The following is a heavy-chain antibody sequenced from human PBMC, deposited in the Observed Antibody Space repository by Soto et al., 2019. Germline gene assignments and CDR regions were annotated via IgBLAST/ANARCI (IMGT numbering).Heavy chain of an antibody. CDR2: FNPANCNT. J-gene: IGHJ4*02. V-gene: IGHV1-18*01. D-gene: IGHD2-21*02. CDR1: GYTFTNYG. CDR3: ARVRFGDPFDF. Sequence: AAVKVSCKASGYTFTNYGINWVRQAPGQGLGWVGWFNPANCNTNYAQKFQDRVSMTTDTSTNTAYMELRGLRSDDTAVYYCARVRFGDPFDFWGQGTLVTVS.